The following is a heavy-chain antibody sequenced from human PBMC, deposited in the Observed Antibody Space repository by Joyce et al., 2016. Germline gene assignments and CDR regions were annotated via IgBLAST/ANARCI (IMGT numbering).Heavy chain of an antibody. D-gene: IGHD3-10*01. V-gene: IGHV1-69-2*01. Sequence: EVQLVQSGAEVKKPGATVKISCKVSGYTFTDYYMHWVQQAPGKGLEWMRLVDPEDGETLYAEKVQGRVTITAGTSTDTAYMELSSLRSEDTAVYYCATVDYYYGSGTPRDYYYYMDVWGKGTTVTVSS. J-gene: IGHJ6*03. CDR1: GYTFTDYY. CDR2: VDPEDGET. CDR3: ATVDYYYGSGTPRDYYYYMDV.